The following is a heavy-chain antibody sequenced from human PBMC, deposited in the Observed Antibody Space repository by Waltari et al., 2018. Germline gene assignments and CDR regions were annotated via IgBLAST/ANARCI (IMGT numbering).Heavy chain of an antibody. CDR1: GYNFASSA. D-gene: IGHD3-22*01. V-gene: IGHV1-3*01. Sequence: QVQLVQSGAEVKKPGASRKVSCKASGYNFASSAMPLVGQAPGQSLEWMGWINAGNGNTKYSQNFQGRVTITRDTSASTAYMELSSLRSEDTAVYYCARTFYYDSSGYYNWFDPWGQGTLVTVSS. CDR2: INAGNGNT. J-gene: IGHJ5*02. CDR3: ARTFYYDSSGYYNWFDP.